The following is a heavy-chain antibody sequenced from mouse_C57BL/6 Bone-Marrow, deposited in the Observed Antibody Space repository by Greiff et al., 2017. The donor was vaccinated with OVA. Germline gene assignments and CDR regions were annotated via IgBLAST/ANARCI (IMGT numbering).Heavy chain of an antibody. CDR2: IDPNSGGT. V-gene: IGHV1-72*01. CDR1: GYTFTSYW. D-gene: IGHD1-1*01. Sequence: QVKLQQPGAELVKPGASVKLSCKASGYTFTSYWLHWVKQRPGRGLEWMGRIDPNSGGTKYNEKFKSKATLTVDKPYSTAYMQLSSLTSDDSAVYYCARYYYGSLDYWGQGTTLTVAS. J-gene: IGHJ2*01. CDR3: ARYYYGSLDY.